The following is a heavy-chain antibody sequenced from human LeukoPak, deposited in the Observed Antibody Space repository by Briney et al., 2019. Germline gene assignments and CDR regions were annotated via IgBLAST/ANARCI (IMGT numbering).Heavy chain of an antibody. V-gene: IGHV3-74*01. J-gene: IGHJ4*02. CDR1: GLTFSSHW. CDR3: ASGSVDYGDPFDY. CDR2: INGDGSET. D-gene: IGHD4-17*01. Sequence: GGSLRLSCSASGLTFSSHWMHWVRQAPGKGLVWVARINGDGSETNYAGSVRGRFTISRDNAKSTLYLQMNSLRAEDTAVYYCASGSVDYGDPFDYWGQGTLVTVSS.